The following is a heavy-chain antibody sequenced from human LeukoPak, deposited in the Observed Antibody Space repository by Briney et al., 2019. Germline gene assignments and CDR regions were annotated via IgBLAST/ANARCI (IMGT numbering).Heavy chain of an antibody. CDR1: GGTFSSYA. CDR3: ATGSGLRFLEWLFPNDP. V-gene: IGHV1-69*05. CDR2: IIPIFGTA. D-gene: IGHD3-3*01. J-gene: IGHJ5*02. Sequence: GSSVKVSCKASGGTFSSYAISWVRQAPGQGLEWMGGIIPIFGTANYAQKFQGRVTITTDESTSTAYMELSSLRSEDTAVYYCATGSGLRFLEWLFPNDPWGQGNLVTVSS.